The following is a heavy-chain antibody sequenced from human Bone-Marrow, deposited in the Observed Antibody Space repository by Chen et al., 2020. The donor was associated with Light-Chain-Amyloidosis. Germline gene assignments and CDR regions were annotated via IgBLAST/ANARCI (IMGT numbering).Heavy chain of an antibody. D-gene: IGHD2-21*01. Sequence: EVQLVESGGGLEQPGGSLKLSCTAAGFAFNGYEMNGVRQEPGKGLEGVSYLRAVGSGIIVYYADSGKGRFTISRDNAKNSLYLQMNSLRAEDTAVYYCARDLWQPELTHGAFDSWGQGTLVTVSS. J-gene: IGHJ4*02. V-gene: IGHV3-48*03. CDR2: LRAVGSGIIV. CDR3: ARDLWQPELTHGAFDS. CDR1: GFAFNGYE.